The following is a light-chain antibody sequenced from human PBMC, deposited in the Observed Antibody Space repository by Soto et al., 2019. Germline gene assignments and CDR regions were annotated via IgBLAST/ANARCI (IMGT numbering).Light chain of an antibody. Sequence: DIQLTQSPSFLSASVGDRVSITCRASQGITSFLAWYQQIPGKAPKLLIYTASTLQSGVPPRFSGSGSGTEFTLTISSPQPEDFGTYYCQQLNSYPLTFGGGTRVAIK. CDR2: TAS. J-gene: IGKJ4*01. CDR3: QQLNSYPLT. V-gene: IGKV1-9*01. CDR1: QGITSF.